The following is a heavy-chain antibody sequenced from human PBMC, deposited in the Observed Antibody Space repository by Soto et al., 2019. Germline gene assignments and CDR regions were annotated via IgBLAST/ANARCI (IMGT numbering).Heavy chain of an antibody. V-gene: IGHV4-39*01. Sequence: QLQLQESGPGLVKPSETLSLTCTVSGGSISSSSYYWGWIRQPPGKGLEWIGSIYYSGSTYYNPSLKSRVTISVDTSKNQFSLKLSSVTAADTAVYYCASIVGATPRADHWGQGTLVTVSS. J-gene: IGHJ4*02. D-gene: IGHD1-26*01. CDR1: GGSISSSSYY. CDR3: ASIVGATPRADH. CDR2: IYYSGST.